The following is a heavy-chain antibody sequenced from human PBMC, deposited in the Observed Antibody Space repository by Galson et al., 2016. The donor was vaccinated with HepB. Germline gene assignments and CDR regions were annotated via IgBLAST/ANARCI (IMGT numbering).Heavy chain of an antibody. D-gene: IGHD3-3*01. Sequence: SLRLSCAGSGDNFGNEAMYWVRQIPGRGLEWISFISWEGSRVGYADSVQGRFTVSRDNAKNFLYLEVDSLEVEDTAIYYCGRGFEHYDFWTGSQHYIAQWGQGTLVTVSS. CDR3: GRGFEHYDFWTGSQHYIAQ. CDR1: GDNFGNEA. J-gene: IGHJ4*01. CDR2: ISWEGSRV. V-gene: IGHV3-9*01.